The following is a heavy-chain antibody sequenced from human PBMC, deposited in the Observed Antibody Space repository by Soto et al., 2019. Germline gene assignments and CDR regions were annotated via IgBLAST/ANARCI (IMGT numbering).Heavy chain of an antibody. CDR3: AKDGYFDTYYFDY. CDR2: ISYDGRQK. V-gene: IGHV3-30*04. D-gene: IGHD3-22*01. J-gene: IGHJ4*02. Sequence: QVQLVESGGGVVQPGRSLRLSCAASRFTFSRYAMHWVRQAPGKGLEWVAVISYDGRQKHYVDSVKGRFTISRDESDNTLYLQMSSLRPEDTAVYYCAKDGYFDTYYFDYWGPGTLVTVSS. CDR1: RFTFSRYA.